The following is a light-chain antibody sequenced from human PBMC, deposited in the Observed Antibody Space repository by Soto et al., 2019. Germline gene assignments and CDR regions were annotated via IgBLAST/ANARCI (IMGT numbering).Light chain of an antibody. CDR3: QQRSNWPPT. V-gene: IGKV3-11*01. CDR1: QSISSY. Sequence: EIVLTQSPATLSLSPGERATLSCRARQSISSYLAGYQQKPGQAPRLLIYDASNRATGIPARFSGGGTGTDFTLTISSLEPEDFAVYYCQQRSNWPPTFGGGTKVEIK. J-gene: IGKJ4*01. CDR2: DAS.